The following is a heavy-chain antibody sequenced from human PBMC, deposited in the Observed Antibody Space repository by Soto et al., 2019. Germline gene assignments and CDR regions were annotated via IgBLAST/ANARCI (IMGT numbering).Heavy chain of an antibody. CDR3: ARVTIGTYGSGSYYYFDY. J-gene: IGHJ4*02. CDR2: IYYSGST. CDR1: GGSISSYY. Sequence: PSETLSLTCTVSGGSISSYYWSWIRQPPGKGLKWIGYIYYSGSTNYNPSLKSRVTISVDTSKNQFSLKLSSVTAADTAVFYCARVTIGTYGSGSYYYFDYWGQGTLVTVSS. V-gene: IGHV4-59*01. D-gene: IGHD3-10*01.